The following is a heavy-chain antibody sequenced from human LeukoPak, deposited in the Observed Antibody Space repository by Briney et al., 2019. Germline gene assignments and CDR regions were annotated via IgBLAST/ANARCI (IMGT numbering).Heavy chain of an antibody. D-gene: IGHD6-13*01. CDR1: GGTFSSYA. CDR3: ARTGGSSWYQYFGFDY. Sequence: SVKVSCKASGGTFSSYAISWVRQPPGQGLEWMGGIIPIFGTANYAQKFQGRVTITADESTSTAYMELSSLRSEDTAVYYCARTGGSSWYQYFGFDYWGQGTLVTVSS. CDR2: IIPIFGTA. J-gene: IGHJ4*02. V-gene: IGHV1-69*13.